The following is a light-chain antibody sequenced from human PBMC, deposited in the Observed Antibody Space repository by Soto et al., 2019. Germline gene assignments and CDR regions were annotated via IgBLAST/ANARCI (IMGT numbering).Light chain of an antibody. CDR3: QQYDNYPYT. CDR2: KAS. V-gene: IGKV1-5*03. Sequence: DIQMTQSPSTLSASVGDRVTITCRASQSISNWLAWYQQKPGKAPKLLIYKASSLETGVPSRFSGSGSGTQFTLTISSLQPDEFATYYCQQYDNYPYTFGQGTKLEIK. CDR1: QSISNW. J-gene: IGKJ2*01.